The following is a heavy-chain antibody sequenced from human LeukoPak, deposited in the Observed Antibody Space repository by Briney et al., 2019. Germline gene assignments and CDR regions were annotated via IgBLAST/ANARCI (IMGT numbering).Heavy chain of an antibody. Sequence: SETLSLTCTVFGDSISSSSYYWGWIRPRPGKGLEWLGSIYYSGSTYYNPSLKSRVAISVDTSKNHFSLNLISMTAADTAVYYCARHCSGNSCYFAFDVWGQGTMVTVSS. CDR1: GDSISSSSYY. J-gene: IGHJ3*01. V-gene: IGHV4-39*01. D-gene: IGHD2-15*01. CDR2: IYYSGST. CDR3: ARHCSGNSCYFAFDV.